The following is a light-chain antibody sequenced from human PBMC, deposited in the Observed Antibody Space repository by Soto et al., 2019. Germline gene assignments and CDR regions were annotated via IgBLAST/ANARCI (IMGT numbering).Light chain of an antibody. CDR3: GSYAGSNTLV. CDR1: SSDVGGYNL. V-gene: IGLV2-23*02. Sequence: QSALTQPASVSGSPGQSITVSCTGTSSDVGGYNLVSWYQQHPGKAPKLIIYEVTKRTSGVSNSFSGSKSGNTASLTISGLQAEDEADYYCGSYAGSNTLVFGGGTKVTVL. J-gene: IGLJ6*01. CDR2: EVT.